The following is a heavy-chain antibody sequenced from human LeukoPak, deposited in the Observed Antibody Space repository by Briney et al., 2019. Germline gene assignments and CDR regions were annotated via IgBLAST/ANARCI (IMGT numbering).Heavy chain of an antibody. CDR1: GFTFSNYA. D-gene: IGHD6-13*01. V-gene: IGHV3-23*01. Sequence: GGSLRLSCAASGFTFSNYAMNWVRQAPGKGLEWVSVISDSGDSTYYADSVKGRFTISRDNSKNTLYLQMNSLRADDTAVYYCAKSLVAAAGSGFFDYWGQGTLVTVSS. CDR3: AKSLVAAAGSGFFDY. J-gene: IGHJ4*02. CDR2: ISDSGDST.